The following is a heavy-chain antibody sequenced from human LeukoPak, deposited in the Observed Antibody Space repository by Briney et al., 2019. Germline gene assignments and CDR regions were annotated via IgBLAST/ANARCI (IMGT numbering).Heavy chain of an antibody. CDR3: AREAYGSGSYYSH. J-gene: IGHJ4*02. Sequence: SETLSLTCTVSGYSISSGYYWGWIRQPPGKGLEWIGSIYHSGSTYYNPSLKSRVTISVDTSKNQFSLKLSSMTAADTAVYYCAREAYGSGSYYSHWGQGTLVTASS. CDR1: GYSISSGYY. D-gene: IGHD3-10*01. V-gene: IGHV4-38-2*02. CDR2: IYHSGST.